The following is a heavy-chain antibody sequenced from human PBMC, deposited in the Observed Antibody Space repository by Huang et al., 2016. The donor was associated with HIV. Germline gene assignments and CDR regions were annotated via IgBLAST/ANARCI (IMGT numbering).Heavy chain of an antibody. Sequence: EVHLVQSGAEVKEPGESLKISCQAFGYNFDGYWIGWVRQLPGKGLAWLALTYTGDSYTRYHPSFPGQVTISSVQSINTAYLQWSSLKASDTAIYFCARQGLWLPPTDPFDYWGQGTPVTVSA. CDR3: ARQGLWLPPTDPFDY. CDR1: GYNFDGYW. D-gene: IGHD3-10*01. CDR2: TYTGDSYT. V-gene: IGHV5-51*01. J-gene: IGHJ4*02.